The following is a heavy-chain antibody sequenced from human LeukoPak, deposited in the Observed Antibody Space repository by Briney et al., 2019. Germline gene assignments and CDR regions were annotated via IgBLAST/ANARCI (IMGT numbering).Heavy chain of an antibody. J-gene: IGHJ5*02. CDR3: ARGNLRSDVNWFDP. Sequence: ASVKVSCKASGYNFFTYDINWVRQAPGQGLEWMGWMNPNSGNTGYAQKFQGRVTMTRNTSISTAYMELGSLRSEDTAVYYCARGNLRSDVNWFDPWGQGTLVTVSS. CDR2: MNPNSGNT. V-gene: IGHV1-8*01. CDR1: GYNFFTYD.